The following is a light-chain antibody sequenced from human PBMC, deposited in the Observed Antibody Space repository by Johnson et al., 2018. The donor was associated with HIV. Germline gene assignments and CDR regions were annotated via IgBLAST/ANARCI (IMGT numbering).Light chain of an antibody. V-gene: IGLV1-51*02. Sequence: QSVLTQPPSVSAAPGQKVTISCSGSSSNIGNNYVSWFQHLPGTAPKLLIYENNKRPSGIPDRFSASKSGPSATLGITGLQTGDEADYYCGTWDSSLSAGVFGTGTKVTVI. J-gene: IGLJ1*01. CDR3: GTWDSSLSAGV. CDR1: SSNIGNNY. CDR2: ENN.